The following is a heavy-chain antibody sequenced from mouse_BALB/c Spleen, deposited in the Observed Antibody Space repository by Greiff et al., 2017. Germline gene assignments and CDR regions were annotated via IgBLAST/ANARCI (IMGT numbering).Heavy chain of an antibody. Sequence: EVKLMESGGDLVKPGGSLKLSCAASGFTFSDYYMYWVRQTPEKRLEWVATISDGGSYTYYPDSVKGRFTISRDNAKNNLYLQMSSLKSEDTAMYYCARANYDYAMDYWGQGTSVTVSS. CDR3: ARANYDYAMDY. J-gene: IGHJ4*01. D-gene: IGHD2-4*01. CDR2: ISDGGSYT. CDR1: GFTFSDYY. V-gene: IGHV5-4*02.